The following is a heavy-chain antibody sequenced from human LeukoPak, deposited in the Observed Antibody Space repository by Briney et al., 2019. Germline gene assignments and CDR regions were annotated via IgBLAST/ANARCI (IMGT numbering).Heavy chain of an antibody. CDR3: ARGRGSTFGGVIVKGFDY. Sequence: LSETLPLTCAVYGGSFSGYYWSWIRQPPGKGLEWIGEINHSGSTNYNPSLKSRVTISVDTSKNQFSLKLSSVTAADTAVYYCARGRGSTFGGVIVKGFDYWGQGTLVTVSS. CDR1: GGSFSGYY. D-gene: IGHD3-16*02. J-gene: IGHJ4*02. V-gene: IGHV4-34*01. CDR2: INHSGST.